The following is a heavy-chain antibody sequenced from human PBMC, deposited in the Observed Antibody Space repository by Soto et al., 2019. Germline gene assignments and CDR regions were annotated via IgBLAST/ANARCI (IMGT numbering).Heavy chain of an antibody. Sequence: SETLSLTCAVYGGSFSGYYWSWIRQPPGKGLEWIGEINHSGGTNYNPSLKSRVTISVDTSKNQFSLKLSSVTAADTAVYYCARVRRRYCSGGSCSPFDYWGQGTLVTVSS. J-gene: IGHJ4*02. CDR2: INHSGGT. CDR3: ARVRRRYCSGGSCSPFDY. V-gene: IGHV4-34*01. CDR1: GGSFSGYY. D-gene: IGHD2-15*01.